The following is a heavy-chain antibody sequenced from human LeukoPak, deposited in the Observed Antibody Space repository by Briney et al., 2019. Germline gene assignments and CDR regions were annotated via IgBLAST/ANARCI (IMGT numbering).Heavy chain of an antibody. CDR3: ARHSGSGYYFYFYTMDV. CDR2: IYETGST. Sequence: SETLSLTCTVSGASISSSTYYWGWIRQPPGKGLEWIGCIYETGSTYYKSSLKSRVTISVDTSKNQFSLKLSSVTAADTAVYYCARHSGSGYYFYFYTMDVWGQGTLVTVSS. CDR1: GASISSSTYY. J-gene: IGHJ6*02. D-gene: IGHD2-15*01. V-gene: IGHV4-39*01.